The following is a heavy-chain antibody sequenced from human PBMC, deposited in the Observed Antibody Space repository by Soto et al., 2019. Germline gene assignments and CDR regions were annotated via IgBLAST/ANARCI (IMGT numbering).Heavy chain of an antibody. CDR1: GDSISPSY. CDR3: ARRHGYCISSSCHGHDAMDV. J-gene: IGHJ6*02. V-gene: IGHV4-59*01. D-gene: IGHD2-2*01. CDR2: IHHSGKS. Sequence: PSETLSLTCAVSGDSISPSYWTWIRQSPGKGLECIGCIHHSGKSNYSPSLRSRVTMSVDTSKNQFSLKLSSVTAADTAVYYCARRHGYCISSSCHGHDAMDVWGQGTTVTVSS.